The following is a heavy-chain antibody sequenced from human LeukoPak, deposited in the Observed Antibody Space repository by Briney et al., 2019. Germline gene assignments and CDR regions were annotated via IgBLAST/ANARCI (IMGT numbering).Heavy chain of an antibody. CDR3: ARSPPVITGTEYYFDY. CDR1: GYTFTSYG. CDR2: INPNSGGT. V-gene: IGHV1-2*02. D-gene: IGHD1-20*01. Sequence: GASVTVSCKASGYTFTSYGISWVRQAPGQGLEWMGWINPNSGGTNYAQKFQGRVTMTRDTSISTAYMELSRLRSDDTAVYYCARSPPVITGTEYYFDYWGQGTLVTVSS. J-gene: IGHJ4*02.